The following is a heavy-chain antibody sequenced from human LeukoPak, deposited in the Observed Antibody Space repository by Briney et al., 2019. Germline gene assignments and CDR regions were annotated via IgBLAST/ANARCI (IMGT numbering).Heavy chain of an antibody. Sequence: RAGGSLRLPCAASGFTFDDYAMHWVRQAPRKGLEWVSGISWNSGSIGYADSVKGRFTISRDNAKNSLYLQMNSLRAEDTALYYCAKDIGLRFLEWFGAYDIWGQGTMVTVSS. CDR2: ISWNSGSI. CDR1: GFTFDDYA. D-gene: IGHD3-3*01. V-gene: IGHV3-9*01. CDR3: AKDIGLRFLEWFGAYDI. J-gene: IGHJ3*02.